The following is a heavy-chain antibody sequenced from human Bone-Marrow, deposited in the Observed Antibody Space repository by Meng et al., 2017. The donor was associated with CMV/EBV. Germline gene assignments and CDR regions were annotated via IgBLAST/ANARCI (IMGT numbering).Heavy chain of an antibody. J-gene: IGHJ3*02. Sequence: SETLSLTCAVYGGSFSGYYWSWIRQPPGKGLEWIGEINHSGSTNYNPSLKSRVTISVDTSKNQFSLKLSSVTAADTAVYYCASGIVVVDAFDIWGQGTMVTVSS. CDR3: ASGIVVVDAFDI. CDR2: INHSGST. CDR1: GGSFSGYY. D-gene: IGHD2-15*01. V-gene: IGHV4-34*01.